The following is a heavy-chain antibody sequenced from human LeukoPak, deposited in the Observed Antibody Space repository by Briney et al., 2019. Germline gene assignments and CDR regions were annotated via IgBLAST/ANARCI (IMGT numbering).Heavy chain of an antibody. Sequence: SETLSLTCTVSGGSISSSSYYWGWIRQPPGKGLEWIGSIYYSGSTYYNPSLKSRVTISVDTSKNQFSLKLSSVTAADTAVYYCARDRKTYSSSWSLDYWGQGTLVTVSS. J-gene: IGHJ4*02. V-gene: IGHV4-39*07. CDR1: GGSISSSSYY. D-gene: IGHD6-13*01. CDR2: IYYSGST. CDR3: ARDRKTYSSSWSLDY.